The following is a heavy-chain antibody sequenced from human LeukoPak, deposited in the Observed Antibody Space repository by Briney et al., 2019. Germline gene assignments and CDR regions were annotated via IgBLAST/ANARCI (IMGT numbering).Heavy chain of an antibody. CDR3: ARGRPDGSGSYYKFDP. CDR1: GGSISSSSYY. J-gene: IGHJ5*02. D-gene: IGHD3-10*01. V-gene: IGHV4-39*01. Sequence: SETLSLTCTVSGGSISSSSYYWGWIRQPPGKGLEWIGSIYYSGRTYYNPSLKSRVTISVDTSKKQFSLKLSSVTAADTAVYYCARGRPDGSGSYYKFDPWGQGTLVTVSS. CDR2: IYYSGRT.